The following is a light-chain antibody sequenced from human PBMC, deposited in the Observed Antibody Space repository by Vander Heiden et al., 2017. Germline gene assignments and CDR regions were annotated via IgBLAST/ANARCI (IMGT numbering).Light chain of an antibody. CDR1: SSNIGANYD. V-gene: IGLV1-40*01. Sequence: QSVVTQPPSVSGAPGQRVTISCTGSSSNIGANYDVHWYQHHPGAAPKLLIYNNHIRPSGVPDRFSGSQSGTSASLAIAGLQAEDEAEYYCQSYDSDLNAVVFGGGTKLTVL. CDR2: NNH. J-gene: IGLJ2*01. CDR3: QSYDSDLNAVV.